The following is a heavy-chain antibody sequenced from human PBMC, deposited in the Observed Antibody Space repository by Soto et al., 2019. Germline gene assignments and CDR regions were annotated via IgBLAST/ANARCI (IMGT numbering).Heavy chain of an antibody. D-gene: IGHD6-13*01. CDR1: GFTFSSYG. Sequence: QVQLVESGGRVVQPGRSLRLSCAASGFTFSSYGMHWVRQAPGKGLEWVEVIWYDGSNKYYADSVKGRFTISRDNSKNTLYLQINILRARDTAVYYCAREGKRYSSSWKPFDYWGQGNLVTVSS. J-gene: IGHJ4*02. CDR2: IWYDGSNK. V-gene: IGHV3-33*01. CDR3: AREGKRYSSSWKPFDY.